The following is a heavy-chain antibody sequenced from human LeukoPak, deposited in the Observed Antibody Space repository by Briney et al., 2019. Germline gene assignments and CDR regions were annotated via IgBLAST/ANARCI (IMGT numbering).Heavy chain of an antibody. CDR3: VRVGGASSILSAFGI. J-gene: IGHJ3*02. Sequence: SETLSLTCTVSGGSINSYYWSWIRQPPGKGLEWIGYIYYSETINYNPSLTSRVTISLDTSKNQVSLKLTSVTAVDTAVYYCVRVGGASSILSAFGIWGQGAMVTVSS. CDR2: IYYSETI. V-gene: IGHV4-59*01. D-gene: IGHD6-6*01. CDR1: GGSINSYY.